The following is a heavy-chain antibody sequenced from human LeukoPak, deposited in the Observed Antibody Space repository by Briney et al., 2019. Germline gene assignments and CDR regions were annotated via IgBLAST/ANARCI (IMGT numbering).Heavy chain of an antibody. J-gene: IGHJ4*02. CDR1: GYNFSNYW. CDR2: IYPDDSDT. CDR3: ARPSYGASDY. Sequence: GESLKISCQGSGYNFSNYWIGWARQMPGKGLEWMGIIYPDDSDTRYSPSFQGQVTISADKSISTAYLQWSSLKASDTATYYCARPSYGASDYWGQGTLVTVSS. V-gene: IGHV5-51*01. D-gene: IGHD4-17*01.